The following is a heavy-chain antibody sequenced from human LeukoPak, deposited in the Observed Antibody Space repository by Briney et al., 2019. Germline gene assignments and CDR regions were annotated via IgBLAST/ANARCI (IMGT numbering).Heavy chain of an antibody. V-gene: IGHV3-21*01. D-gene: IGHD3-9*01. J-gene: IGHJ4*02. CDR3: ARDQGLRYFDWLSPGKDYYFDY. Sequence: GGSLRLSCAASGFTVSSNYMSWVRQAPGKGLEWVSSISSSSSYIYYADSVKGRFTISRDNAKNSLYLQMNSLRAEDTAVYYCARDQGLRYFDWLSPGKDYYFDYWGQGTLVTVSS. CDR2: ISSSSSYI. CDR1: GFTVSSNY.